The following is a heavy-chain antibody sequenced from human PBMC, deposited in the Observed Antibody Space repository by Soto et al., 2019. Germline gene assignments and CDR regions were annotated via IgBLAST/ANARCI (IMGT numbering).Heavy chain of an antibody. Sequence: SQSLSLTCAISGDSVSSNSAAWNWIRQSPSRGLEWLGRTYYRSEWYNEYAVSVKSRVTINPDTSKNQFSLQLNSVTPEDTAVYYWARATSNYLSLDYWGRGTLVTVSS. D-gene: IGHD5-12*01. CDR1: GDSVSSNSAA. V-gene: IGHV6-1*01. CDR2: TYYRSEWYN. J-gene: IGHJ4*02. CDR3: ARATSNYLSLDY.